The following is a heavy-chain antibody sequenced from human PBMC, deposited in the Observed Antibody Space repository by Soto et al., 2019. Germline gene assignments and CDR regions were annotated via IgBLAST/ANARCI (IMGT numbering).Heavy chain of an antibody. CDR3: AKVGVATDGDYL. V-gene: IGHV3-23*01. D-gene: IGHD3-3*01. Sequence: PGGSLRLSCVVSGLSISNHAMTWVRQAPGEGLEWVAVISGGGQATHYVDSVKGRFNISRDNSKNMVFLQMNSLRIEDTAPYFCAKVGVATDGDYLWGQGTVVTVSS. J-gene: IGHJ5*02. CDR1: GLSISNHA. CDR2: ISGGGQAT.